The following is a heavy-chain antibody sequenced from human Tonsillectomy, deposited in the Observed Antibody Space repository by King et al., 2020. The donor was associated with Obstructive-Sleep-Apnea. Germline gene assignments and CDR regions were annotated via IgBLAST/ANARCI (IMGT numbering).Heavy chain of an antibody. CDR1: GYTFTGYG. Sequence: VQLVESGAEVKKPGASVKVSCQTSGYTFTGYGINWVRPAPGQGLEWMGWISPHNGKTNYAQKVQGRVTMTTDTSTTTAYMELRSLRSDDTAVYYCAREEYYFDGSGYYPSDYWGQGTLVTVSS. CDR3: AREEYYFDGSGYYPSDY. V-gene: IGHV1-18*01. CDR2: ISPHNGKT. D-gene: IGHD3-22*01. J-gene: IGHJ4*02.